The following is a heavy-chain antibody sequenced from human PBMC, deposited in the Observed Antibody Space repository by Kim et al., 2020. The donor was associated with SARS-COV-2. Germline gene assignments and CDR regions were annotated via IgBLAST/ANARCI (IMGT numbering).Heavy chain of an antibody. CDR1: GGSISSSSYY. J-gene: IGHJ4*02. CDR3: ARHRVVMYYYDSSGYLDYFDY. Sequence: SETLSLTCTVSGGSISSSSYYWGWIRQPPGKGLEWIGSIYYSGSTYYNPSLKSRVTISVDTSKNQFSLKLSSVTAADTAVYYCARHRVVMYYYDSSGYLDYFDYWGQGTLVTVSS. D-gene: IGHD3-22*01. CDR2: IYYSGST. V-gene: IGHV4-39*01.